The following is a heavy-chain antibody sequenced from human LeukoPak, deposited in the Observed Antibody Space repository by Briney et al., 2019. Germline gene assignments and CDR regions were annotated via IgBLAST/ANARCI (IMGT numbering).Heavy chain of an antibody. J-gene: IGHJ4*02. V-gene: IGHV3-53*01. Sequence: GGSLRLSCAASGFTVSSNYMSWVRQAPGKGLEWVSVIYSSGSTYYADSVKGRFTISRDNSKNTLYPQMNSLRAEDTAVYYCASRPSSGWYNYWGQGTLVTVSS. CDR3: ASRPSSGWYNY. CDR2: IYSSGST. D-gene: IGHD6-19*01. CDR1: GFTVSSNY.